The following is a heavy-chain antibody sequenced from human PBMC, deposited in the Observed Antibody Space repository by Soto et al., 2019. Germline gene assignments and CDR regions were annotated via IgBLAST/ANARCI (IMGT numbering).Heavy chain of an antibody. CDR3: ARDRWGLERPGDLDY. V-gene: IGHV1-69*01. CDR2: IIPIFGTA. CDR1: GGTFSSYA. Sequence: QVQLVQPGAEVKKPGSSVKVSCKASGGTFSSYAISWVRQAPGQGLEWMGGIIPIFGTANYAQRFQGRVTITADESTSTAYMELSSLRSEDTAVYYCARDRWGLERPGDLDYWGQGTLVTVSS. D-gene: IGHD1-1*01. J-gene: IGHJ4*02.